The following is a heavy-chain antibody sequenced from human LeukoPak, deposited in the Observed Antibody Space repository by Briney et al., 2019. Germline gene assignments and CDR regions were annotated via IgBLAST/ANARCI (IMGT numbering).Heavy chain of an antibody. J-gene: IGHJ6*02. CDR2: INPSGGST. D-gene: IGHD2-15*01. CDR3: ARTSCSGGSCYSSKSYYYYGMDV. Sequence: GASVKVSCKASGYTFTSFDINWVRQAPGQGLEWMGIINPSGGSTSYAQKFQGRVTMTRDTSTSTVYMELSSLRSEDTAVYYCARTSCSGGSCYSSKSYYYYGMDVWGQGATVTVSS. CDR1: GYTFTSFD. V-gene: IGHV1-46*01.